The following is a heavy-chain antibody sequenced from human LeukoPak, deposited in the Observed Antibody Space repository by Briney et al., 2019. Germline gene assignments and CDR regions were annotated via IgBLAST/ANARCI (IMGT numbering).Heavy chain of an antibody. CDR3: ARLTEWRGYYYYYMDV. V-gene: IGHV4-59*01. D-gene: IGHD1-20*01. Sequence: SETLSVTCTVSGGSISSYYWSWIRQPPGKGLEGIGCIYYSGSTNYNPSLKSRVTISVDTSKNQFSLKLSSVTAADTAVYYCARLTEWRGYYYYYMDVWGKGTTVTVSS. CDR2: IYYSGST. J-gene: IGHJ6*03. CDR1: GGSISSYY.